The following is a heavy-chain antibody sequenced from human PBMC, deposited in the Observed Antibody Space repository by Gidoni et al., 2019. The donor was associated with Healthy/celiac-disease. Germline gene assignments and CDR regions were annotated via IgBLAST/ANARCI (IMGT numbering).Heavy chain of an antibody. Sequence: QVQLQESGPGLVKPSETLSLTCTVSGGSISSYYWSWIRQPPGKGLEWIGYIYYSGSTNYNPSLKSRVTISVDTSKNQFSLKLSSVTAADTAVYYCARGGFWSGYYLFDYWGQGTLVTVSS. D-gene: IGHD3-3*01. J-gene: IGHJ4*02. V-gene: IGHV4-59*01. CDR3: ARGGFWSGYYLFDY. CDR1: GGSISSYY. CDR2: IYYSGST.